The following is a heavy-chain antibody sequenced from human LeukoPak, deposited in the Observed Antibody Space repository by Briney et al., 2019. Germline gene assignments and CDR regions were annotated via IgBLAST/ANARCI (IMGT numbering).Heavy chain of an antibody. CDR1: GFNFDTYA. D-gene: IGHD6-6*01. J-gene: IGHJ2*01. CDR3: ARGRQYSNPFDL. Sequence: PGGSLRLSCAASGFNFDTYAIVWVRQAPAKGLEWVATISYDGSDQYYADSVKGRFIISRDNAKNSLYLQMNSLRAEDTAVYYCARGRQYSNPFDLWGRGTLVTVSS. CDR2: ISYDGSDQ. V-gene: IGHV3-30*04.